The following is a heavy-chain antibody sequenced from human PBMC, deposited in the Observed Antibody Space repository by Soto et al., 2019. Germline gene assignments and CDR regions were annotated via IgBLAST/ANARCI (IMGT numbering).Heavy chain of an antibody. Sequence: AAVKVSCKASGYTFTGYYMHCGRQAPGQKLEGMRWKNTNSGGTNYAQKFQGWVTMTRDTSISKAYMELSSLRSDDTAVYYCARVLIVSAGSGSYYYDGMDVWGQGTTVTVSS. CDR1: GYTFTGYY. V-gene: IGHV1-2*04. J-gene: IGHJ6*02. D-gene: IGHD3-10*01. CDR3: ARVLIVSAGSGSYYYDGMDV. CDR2: KNTNSGGT.